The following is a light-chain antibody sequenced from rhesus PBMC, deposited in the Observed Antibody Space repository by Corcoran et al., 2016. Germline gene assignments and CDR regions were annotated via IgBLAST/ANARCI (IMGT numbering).Light chain of an antibody. CDR2: VAS. Sequence: DIQMTQSPSSLSASVGDRVTITCRASQGITNDLAWYQQKPGEAPKLLIYVASSLQSGIPSRFSGSGDGTDFTLTISSLQSEDCATDYGQHYYSTPRTFGQGTKVEIK. V-gene: IGKV1-33*02. J-gene: IGKJ1*01. CDR1: QGITND. CDR3: QHYYSTPRT.